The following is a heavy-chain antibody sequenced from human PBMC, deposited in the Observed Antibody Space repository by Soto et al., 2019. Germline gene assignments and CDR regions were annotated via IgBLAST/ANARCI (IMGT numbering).Heavy chain of an antibody. CDR3: ARENVLLWFGFDP. CDR2: ISSSSSTI. V-gene: IGHV3-48*02. Sequence: PAWSLRLSCAASGFTFCSYSMNWVCQAPGKGLEWVSYISSSSSTIYYADSVKGRFTISRDNAKNSLYLQMNSLRDEDTAVYYCARENVLLWFGFDPWGQGTLVTVSS. J-gene: IGHJ5*02. CDR1: GFTFCSYS. D-gene: IGHD3-10*01.